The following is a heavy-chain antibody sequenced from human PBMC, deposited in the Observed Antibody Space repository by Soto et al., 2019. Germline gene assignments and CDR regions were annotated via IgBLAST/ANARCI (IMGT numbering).Heavy chain of an antibody. V-gene: IGHV1-3*04. Sequence: ASVKVSCKASGYTFINYPLHWVRQAPGQRLEWMGWINIVNGNTKYLDKLQGRVTMTRDTSASTVYMELSSLRSEDSALYFCARGIHGDYGEGAYWGQGTLVTVSS. CDR1: GYTFINYP. CDR2: INIVNGNT. J-gene: IGHJ4*02. D-gene: IGHD4-17*01. CDR3: ARGIHGDYGEGAY.